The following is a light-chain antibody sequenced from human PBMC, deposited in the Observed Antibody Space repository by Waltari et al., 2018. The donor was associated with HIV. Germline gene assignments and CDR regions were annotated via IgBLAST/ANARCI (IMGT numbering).Light chain of an antibody. J-gene: IGKJ2*01. Sequence: DIQVTQSPSSLSASVGDRGPITCQASQDIGKYLNWYQQKPGKVPKLLIYAASSLQPGVPSRFSGSGSGTYFTFAITSLQPEDVGTYYCQQYDTLYTFGQGT. CDR1: QDIGKY. CDR3: QQYDTLYT. CDR2: AAS. V-gene: IGKV1-33*01.